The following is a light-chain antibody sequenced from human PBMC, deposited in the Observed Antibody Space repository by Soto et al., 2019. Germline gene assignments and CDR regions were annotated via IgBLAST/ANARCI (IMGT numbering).Light chain of an antibody. CDR2: DAS. J-gene: IGKJ2*01. CDR3: QQRSNWYT. V-gene: IGKV3-11*01. Sequence: EIVLTQSPSTLSFSPLERSTLSCRASQSVSSYLAWYQQKPGQAPRLLIYDASNRATGIPARFSGSGSGTDFTLTISSLEPEDFAVYYCQQRSNWYTFGQGTK. CDR1: QSVSSY.